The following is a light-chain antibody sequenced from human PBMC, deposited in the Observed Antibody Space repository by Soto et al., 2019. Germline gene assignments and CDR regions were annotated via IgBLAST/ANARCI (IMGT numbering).Light chain of an antibody. Sequence: DNQMTQSPSTLSASVGDRVTITCRASHNINRWLAWYQQQPGKAPKLLIYDASILEGGVPARFSGSGSGTQFTLTISSLQPDDFATYYCKPYNSYFGGGTKVDIK. CDR2: DAS. CDR1: HNINRW. CDR3: KPYNSY. J-gene: IGKJ4*01. V-gene: IGKV1-5*01.